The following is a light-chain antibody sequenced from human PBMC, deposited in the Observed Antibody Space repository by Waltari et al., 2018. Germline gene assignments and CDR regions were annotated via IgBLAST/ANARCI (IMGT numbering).Light chain of an antibody. CDR1: ILGNKY. CDR2: QDT. V-gene: IGLV3-1*01. J-gene: IGLJ3*02. Sequence: SYELTQPPSVSVSPGQTARITCSGDILGNKYASWYPQKPGQSPLLVIYQDTKRPSGIPERFSGSKSANAATLTITGTQAMDEADYYCQALGTGAWVFGGGTKLTVL. CDR3: QALGTGAWV.